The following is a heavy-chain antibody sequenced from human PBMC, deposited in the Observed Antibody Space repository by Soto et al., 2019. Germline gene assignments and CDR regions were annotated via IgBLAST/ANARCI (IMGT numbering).Heavy chain of an antibody. CDR2: IYNSEST. CDR3: ARDWASYYYDSSGYYYGDSFGMDV. CDR1: GGSISSGGHY. Sequence: PSETLSLTCTVSGGSISSGGHYWSWIRQNPGKGLEWIGYIYNSESTYYNPSLKSRVSISADTSKNQFSLTLTSVTAADTAVYYSARDWASYYYDSSGYYYGDSFGMDVWGQGTTVTVSS. D-gene: IGHD3-22*01. J-gene: IGHJ6*02. V-gene: IGHV4-31*03.